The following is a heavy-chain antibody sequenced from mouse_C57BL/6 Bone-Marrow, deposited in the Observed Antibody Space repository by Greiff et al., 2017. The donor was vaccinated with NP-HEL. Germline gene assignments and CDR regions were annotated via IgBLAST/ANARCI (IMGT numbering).Heavy chain of an antibody. CDR2: IDPSDSYT. V-gene: IGHV1-69*01. CDR3: EREDALYYFDY. Sequence: VQLQQPGAELVMPGASVKLSCKASGYTFTSYWMHWVKQRPGQGLEWIGAIDPSDSYTNYNQKFKGKSTLTVDKSSSTAYMQLSSLTSEDSAVYYCEREDALYYFDYWGQGTTLTVSS. CDR1: GYTFTSYW. J-gene: IGHJ2*01. D-gene: IGHD6-1*01.